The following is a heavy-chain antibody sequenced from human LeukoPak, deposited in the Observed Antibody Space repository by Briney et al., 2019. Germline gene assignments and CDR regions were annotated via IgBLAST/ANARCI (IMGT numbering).Heavy chain of an antibody. V-gene: IGHV3-23*01. J-gene: IGHJ4*02. D-gene: IGHD3-3*01. CDR2: ISGSGGST. Sequence: PGGSLRLSCAASGFTFSSYDMSWVRQAPGKGLEWVSAISGSGGSTYYADSVKGRFTISRDNSKNTLYLQMNSLRAEDTAVYYCAKDHGFWSGYGYWGQGTLVTVSS. CDR1: GFTFSSYD. CDR3: AKDHGFWSGYGY.